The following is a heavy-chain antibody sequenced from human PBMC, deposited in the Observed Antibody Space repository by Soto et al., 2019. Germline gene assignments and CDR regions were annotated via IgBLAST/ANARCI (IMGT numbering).Heavy chain of an antibody. D-gene: IGHD6-13*01. CDR3: ARDRIAAAGTVPRYYYYYGMDV. CDR2: ISSSSSYI. J-gene: IGHJ6*02. Sequence: EVQLVESGGGLVKPGGSLRLSCAASGFTFSSYSMNWVRQAPGKGLEWVSSISSSSSYIYYADSVKGRFTISRDNAKNSLYLQMNSLRAEDTAVYYCARDRIAAAGTVPRYYYYYGMDVWGQGTTVTVSS. CDR1: GFTFSSYS. V-gene: IGHV3-21*01.